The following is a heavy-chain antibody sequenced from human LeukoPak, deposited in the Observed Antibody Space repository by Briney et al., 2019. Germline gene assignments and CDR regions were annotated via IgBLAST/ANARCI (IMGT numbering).Heavy chain of an antibody. Sequence: SQTLSLXCTVSGGSISSGSYYWSWIRQPAGKGLEWIGRIYTSGSTNYNPSLKSRVTISVDTPKNQFSLKLSSVTAADTAVYYCARDGYSSSWSPGAFDIWGQGTMVTVSS. CDR3: ARDGYSSSWSPGAFDI. CDR2: IYTSGST. J-gene: IGHJ3*02. D-gene: IGHD6-13*01. CDR1: GGSISSGSYY. V-gene: IGHV4-61*02.